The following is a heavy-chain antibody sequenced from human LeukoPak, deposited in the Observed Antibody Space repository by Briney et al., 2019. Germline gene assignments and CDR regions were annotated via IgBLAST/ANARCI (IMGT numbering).Heavy chain of an antibody. CDR3: ARGDDSGTPYTSSKY. CDR2: ISHGESNP. Sequence: GGSLRLSCVASGFTLKNYAMVWVRQAPGKGLEWAALISHGESNPYVADSLKDRFSISRDDSENTVYLQMNGLRTEDTAVYFCARGDDSGTPYTSSKYWGQGTLVTVSS. J-gene: IGHJ4*02. CDR1: GFTLKNYA. D-gene: IGHD3-10*01. V-gene: IGHV3-30*04.